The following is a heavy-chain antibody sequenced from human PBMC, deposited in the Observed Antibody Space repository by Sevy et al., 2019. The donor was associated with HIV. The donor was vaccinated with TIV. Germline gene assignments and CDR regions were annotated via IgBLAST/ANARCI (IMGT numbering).Heavy chain of an antibody. Sequence: GGSLRLSCAASGFTFTTYAMSWVRQAPGKGLEWVSAISGSGDSTYYADSVKGRFTVSRDNSKNTLYLQMNSLRAEDTAVYYCARDVRWNCSSTSCYVFDYWGQGTLVTVSS. J-gene: IGHJ4*02. V-gene: IGHV3-23*01. CDR2: ISGSGDST. CDR1: GFTFTTYA. D-gene: IGHD2-2*01. CDR3: ARDVRWNCSSTSCYVFDY.